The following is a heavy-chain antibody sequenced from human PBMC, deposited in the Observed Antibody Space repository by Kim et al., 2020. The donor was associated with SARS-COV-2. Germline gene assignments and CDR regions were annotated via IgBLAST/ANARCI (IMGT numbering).Heavy chain of an antibody. D-gene: IGHD3-3*01. CDR3: VRENFWAFDI. V-gene: IGHV3-48*04. J-gene: IGHJ3*02. CDR1: GFTLSLYS. CDR2: ISGSGTIT. Sequence: GGSLRLSCATSGFTLSLYSMNWVRQSPGKGLEWVSHISGSGTITKHADSVRGRFTISRDNAKHSLFLQMNGLRAEDTAVYYCVRENFWAFDIWGPGTMVTVSS.